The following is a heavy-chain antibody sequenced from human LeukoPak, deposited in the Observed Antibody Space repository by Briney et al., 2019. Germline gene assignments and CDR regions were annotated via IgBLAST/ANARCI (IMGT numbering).Heavy chain of an antibody. Sequence: KASETLSLTCAVYGGSFSCYYWSWIRQPPGKGLEWIGEINHSGSTNYNPSLKSRVTISVDTSKNQFSLKLSSVTAADTAVYYCAAARILEWSTPNYGMDVWGQGTTVTVSS. CDR2: INHSGST. V-gene: IGHV4-34*01. CDR3: AAARILEWSTPNYGMDV. CDR1: GGSFSCYY. J-gene: IGHJ6*02. D-gene: IGHD2-15*01.